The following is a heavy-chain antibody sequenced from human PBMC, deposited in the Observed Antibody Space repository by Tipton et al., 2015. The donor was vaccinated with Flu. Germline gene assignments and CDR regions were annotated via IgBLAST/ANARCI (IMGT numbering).Heavy chain of an antibody. CDR3: ARDEAYYDILTGYWNFYYGMDV. CDR2: IYTSGNT. CDR1: GASISSYY. J-gene: IGHJ6*02. Sequence: TLSLTCTVSGASISSYYWSWIRQPAGKGLEWIGRIYTSGNTNYNPSLKSRVTMSVDTSKNQFSLKLSSVTAADTAVYYCARDEAYYDILTGYWNFYYGMDVWDQGP. V-gene: IGHV4-4*07. D-gene: IGHD3-9*01.